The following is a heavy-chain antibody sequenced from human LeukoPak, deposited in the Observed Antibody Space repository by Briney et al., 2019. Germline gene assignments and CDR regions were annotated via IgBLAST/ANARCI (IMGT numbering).Heavy chain of an antibody. V-gene: IGHV3-30*02. CDR3: ARLPGGVVIDAGLY. Sequence: GGSLRLSCAASGFTFSSYGMHWVRQAPGKGLEWVAFIRYDGRNKYYADSVRGRFTISRDNSKNTLYLQMNSLRVEDTAMYYCARLPGGVVIDAGLYWGQGTLVTVSS. D-gene: IGHD2-21*01. CDR2: IRYDGRNK. J-gene: IGHJ4*02. CDR1: GFTFSSYG.